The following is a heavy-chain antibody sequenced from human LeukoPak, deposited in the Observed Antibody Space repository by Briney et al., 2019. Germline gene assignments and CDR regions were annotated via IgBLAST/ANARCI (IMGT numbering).Heavy chain of an antibody. D-gene: IGHD3-22*01. CDR2: ISGSGGGT. V-gene: IGHV3-23*01. CDR1: GSIFSSCW. Sequence: GGSLRLSCAASGSIFSSCWMHWVRQAPGKGLEWVSAISGSGGGTYYADSVKGRFTISRDNSKNTLYLQMNSLRAEDTAVYYCTKAGITMIDGNNHFDYWGQGTLVTVSS. CDR3: TKAGITMIDGNNHFDY. J-gene: IGHJ4*02.